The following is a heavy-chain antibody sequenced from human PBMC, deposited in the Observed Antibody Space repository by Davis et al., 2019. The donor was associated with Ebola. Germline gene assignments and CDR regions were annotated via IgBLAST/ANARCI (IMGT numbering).Heavy chain of an antibody. D-gene: IGHD2-2*01. Sequence: GESPKISCAASGFTFSSYEMNWVRQAPGKGLEWGSYISSSGSTIYYADSVKGRFTISRDNAKNSLYLQMNSLRAEDTAVYYCARDRGSSWIDGFDPWGQGTLVTVSS. J-gene: IGHJ5*02. CDR1: GFTFSSYE. CDR2: ISSSGSTI. V-gene: IGHV3-48*03. CDR3: ARDRGSSWIDGFDP.